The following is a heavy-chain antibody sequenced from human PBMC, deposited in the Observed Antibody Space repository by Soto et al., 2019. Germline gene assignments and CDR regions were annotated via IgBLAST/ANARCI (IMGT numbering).Heavy chain of an antibody. CDR3: ARQTVVGVWLNDY. CDR2: TSSDGNLK. V-gene: IGHV3-30-3*01. D-gene: IGHD6-19*01. CDR1: GFTFRNYP. J-gene: IGHJ4*02. Sequence: QVQLEESGGGVVQPGRSLRLSCVASGFTFRNYPVHWVRQAPGKGLEWVAVTSSDGNLKYYADSVKGRFTISRDNSKNRLYLQMSSLRTDYTAVYLCARQTVVGVWLNDYWGQGTLVTVSS.